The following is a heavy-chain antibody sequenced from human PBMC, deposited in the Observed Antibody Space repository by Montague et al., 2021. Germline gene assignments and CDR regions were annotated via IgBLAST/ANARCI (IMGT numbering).Heavy chain of an antibody. J-gene: IGHJ6*02. V-gene: IGHV4-34*01. CDR1: GGSFNAYY. D-gene: IGHD3-10*01. Sequence: SETLSLTCAVYGGSFNAYYWSWIRQSPGKGLEWIGEIHHRGSIYYDPTTDYNPSLQSRVTIAVDASKNKSSLRLRSVTAADTAVYYCAGHSVGFESYYNGLDVWGRGTPVIVSS. CDR2: IHHRGSIYYDPTT. CDR3: AGHSVGFESYYNGLDV.